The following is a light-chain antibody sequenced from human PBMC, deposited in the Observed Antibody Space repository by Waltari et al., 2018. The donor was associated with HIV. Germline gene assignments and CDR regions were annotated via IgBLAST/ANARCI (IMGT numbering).Light chain of an antibody. CDR2: ATT. CDR3: FLSYDGARV. V-gene: IGLV7-46*01. Sequence: QAVVTQEPSLTVSPGGTVTLTCESSTGPVTNGHYPYWLQQRPGPAPMTLIFATTKKHSRTPARFSGSRLGGKAALTLSGAQPDDEAEYYCFLSYDGARVFGGGTRVTVL. CDR1: TGPVTNGHY. J-gene: IGLJ3*02.